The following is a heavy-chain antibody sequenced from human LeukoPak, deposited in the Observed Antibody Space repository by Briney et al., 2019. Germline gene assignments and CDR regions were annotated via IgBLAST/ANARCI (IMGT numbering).Heavy chain of an antibody. J-gene: IGHJ4*02. V-gene: IGHV3-72*01. CDR2: NKNKANFYTI. CDR1: GFTFTDHY. Sequence: GGSLRLSCTASGFTFTDHYMDWVRQAPGKGLEWVGRNKNKANFYTIEYAASVEGRFTISRDDSSNSLYLQMDSLKTEDTAVYYCASSLNSYVSVSPRPYFDYWGQGTLVTVSS. D-gene: IGHD3-10*01. CDR3: ASSLNSYVSVSPRPYFDY.